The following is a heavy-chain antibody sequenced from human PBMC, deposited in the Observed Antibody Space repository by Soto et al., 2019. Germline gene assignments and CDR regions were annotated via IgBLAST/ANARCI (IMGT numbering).Heavy chain of an antibody. CDR1: GFISACYG. D-gene: IGHD6-19*01. CDR3: ATIAVPPAFDI. J-gene: IGHJ3*02. Sequence: GGSLRLSCASSGFISACYGMNWVPHAPGKGLGWMTVMSFAGSIKSYADSVKGRFTIFRDNSKHTLYLQMNSLRAEDTAVYYCATIAVPPAFDIWGQGTMVTVSS. CDR2: MSFAGSIK. V-gene: IGHV3-30*03.